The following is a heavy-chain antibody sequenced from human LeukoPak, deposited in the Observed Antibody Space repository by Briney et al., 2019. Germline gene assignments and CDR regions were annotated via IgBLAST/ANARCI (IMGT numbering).Heavy chain of an antibody. D-gene: IGHD5-24*01. J-gene: IGHJ3*02. CDR3: AAEGRDGYTADAFDI. CDR1: GFTFTSSA. V-gene: IGHV1-58*01. Sequence: GASVKVSCKASGFTFTSSAVQWVRQARGQRLEWIGWIVVGSGNTNYAQKFQERVTITRDMSTSTAYIELSSLRSEDTAVYYCAAEGRDGYTADAFDIWGQGTMVTVSS. CDR2: IVVGSGNT.